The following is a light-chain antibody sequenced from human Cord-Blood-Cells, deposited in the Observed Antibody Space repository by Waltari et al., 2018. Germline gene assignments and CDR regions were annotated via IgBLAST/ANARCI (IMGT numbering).Light chain of an antibody. CDR1: SSDVGSYNL. V-gene: IGLV2-23*01. CDR3: CSYAGSSTV. J-gene: IGLJ2*01. Sequence: SHGQSITISCTGTSSDVGSYNLVSWYQQHPGKAPKLMIYEGSKRPSGVSNRFSGSKSGNTASLTISGLQAEDEADYCCCSYAGSSTVFGGGTKLTFL. CDR2: EGS.